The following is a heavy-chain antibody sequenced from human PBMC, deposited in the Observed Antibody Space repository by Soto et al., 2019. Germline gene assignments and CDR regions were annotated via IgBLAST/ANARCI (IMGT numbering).Heavy chain of an antibody. CDR2: ISFSGGNT. CDR1: GFTFSNHA. CDR3: AKEFELFVVNKLYADSDY. J-gene: IGHJ4*02. V-gene: IGHV3-23*01. Sequence: EVHLLESGGGLVQPGGSLRLSCAASGFTFSNHAMSWVRQAPGEGLEWVSGISFSGGNTYYADSVKGRFTVSRDNSKNTLYLQMNSLRAEDTAVYYCAKEFELFVVNKLYADSDYWGQGTLVTVSS. D-gene: IGHD2-21*01.